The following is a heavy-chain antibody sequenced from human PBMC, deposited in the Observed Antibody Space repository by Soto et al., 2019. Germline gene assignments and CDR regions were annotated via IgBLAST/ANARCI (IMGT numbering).Heavy chain of an antibody. V-gene: IGHV4-59*01. CDR3: AATLPVRLNFDY. J-gene: IGHJ4*02. CDR1: GGSISSYY. CDR2: IYYNGST. D-gene: IGHD2-21*02. Sequence: SETLSLTCTVSGGSISSYYWSWIRQPPGKGLEWIGYIYYNGSTNYNPALKSRVTISVDTSKNQFSLKLSSVTAADTAVYYCAATLPVRLNFDYWGQGTLVTVSS.